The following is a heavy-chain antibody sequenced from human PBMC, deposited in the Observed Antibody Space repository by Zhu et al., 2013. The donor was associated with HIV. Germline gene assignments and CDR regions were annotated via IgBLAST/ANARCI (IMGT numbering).Heavy chain of an antibody. CDR3: ARSFSYYYDSSGGDY. J-gene: IGHJ4*02. V-gene: IGHV1-8*01. CDR2: MNPNSGNT. Sequence: QVQLVQSGSEVKKPGASVKVSCKSSGYTFGSYEINWLRQATGQGLEWMGWMNPNSGNTGYAQKFQGRVTMTRNTSISTAYMELSSLRSEDTAVYYCARSFSYYYDSSGGDYWGQGTLVTVSS. CDR1: GYTFGSYE. D-gene: IGHD3-22*01.